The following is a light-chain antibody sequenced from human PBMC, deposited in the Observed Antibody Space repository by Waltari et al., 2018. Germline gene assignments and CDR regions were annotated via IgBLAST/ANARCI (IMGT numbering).Light chain of an antibody. V-gene: IGLV2-8*01. CDR1: SSYVGGSNH. J-gene: IGLJ1*01. CDR2: EVS. Sequence: QSALTQPPSASGSPGPSVTTSCTGTSSYVGGSNHAPWYQQHPGKSPKLMIYEVSKRPSGVPDRFSGSKSGNTASLTVSGLQAEDEADYYCSSYAGSNNYVFGTGTKVTVL. CDR3: SSYAGSNNYV.